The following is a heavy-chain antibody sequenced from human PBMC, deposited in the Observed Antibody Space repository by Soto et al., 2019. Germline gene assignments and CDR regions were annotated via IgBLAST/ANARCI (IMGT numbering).Heavy chain of an antibody. CDR3: ARSTNDYGDRH. D-gene: IGHD4-17*01. V-gene: IGHV1-8*01. CDR1: GYTFTSYD. Sequence: QVQLVQSGAEVKKPGASVKVSCKASGYTFTSYDINWVRQATGQGLEWMGWMNPNSGNTGYAQKFQGRVTMTRNTSRSTAYMERTSLRSEDPAVYYCARSTNDYGDRHWGQGTLVTVSS. CDR2: MNPNSGNT. J-gene: IGHJ4*02.